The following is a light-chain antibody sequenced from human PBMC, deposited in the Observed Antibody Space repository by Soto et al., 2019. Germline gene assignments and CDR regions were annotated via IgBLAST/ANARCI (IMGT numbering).Light chain of an antibody. CDR2: INSDGSH. Sequence: QPVLTQSPSASASLGASVKRTCTLSSGRSSYTIAWHQQQSGKGPRYLMKINSDGSHTKGDGIPDRFSGSSSGADRYLTISSLQSEDEADYYCQTWGTGMVFGGGTKLTVL. CDR3: QTWGTGMV. CDR1: SGRSSYT. J-gene: IGLJ3*02. V-gene: IGLV4-69*01.